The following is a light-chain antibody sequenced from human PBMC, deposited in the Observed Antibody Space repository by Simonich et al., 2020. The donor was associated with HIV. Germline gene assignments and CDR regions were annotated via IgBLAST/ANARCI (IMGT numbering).Light chain of an antibody. V-gene: IGLV3-27*01. J-gene: IGLJ3*02. CDR2: KDS. CDR3: YSAADNNRV. CDR1: VLAKKY. Sequence: SYELTQPSSVSVSPGQTARITCSGDVLAKKYARWFQQKPGQAPGLVIYKDSERPSGFPERFSGSSSGTTVTLTISGAQVEDEADYYCYSAADNNRVFGGGTKLTVL.